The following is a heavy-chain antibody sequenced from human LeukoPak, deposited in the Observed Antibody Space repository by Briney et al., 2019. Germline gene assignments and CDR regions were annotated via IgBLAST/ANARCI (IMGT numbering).Heavy chain of an antibody. D-gene: IGHD3-22*01. Sequence: GVYLRFYGAGSGFTCSSYGMHWERQAPGKELMWLVVISYDGSNNDYEASVKGRFTISRDYGKNNLYLQMNSLRAEDTAVYYCVSGSLQSGYNCYYWGQGALVSVSS. V-gene: IGHV3-30*03. J-gene: IGHJ4*02. CDR2: ISYDGSNN. CDR1: GFTCSSYG. CDR3: VSGSLQSGYNCYY.